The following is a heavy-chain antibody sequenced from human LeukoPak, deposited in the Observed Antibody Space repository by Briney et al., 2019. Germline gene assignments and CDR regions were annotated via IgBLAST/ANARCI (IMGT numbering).Heavy chain of an antibody. CDR2: ISSSSSYI. J-gene: IGHJ4*02. CDR1: GFTFSSYS. V-gene: IGHV3-21*01. D-gene: IGHD5-18*01. Sequence: GGSLRLSCAASGFTFSSYSMNWVRQAPGKGLAWVSSISSSSSYIHYADSVKGRFTISRDNAKNSLYLQMNSLRAEDTAVYYCARGGDSYGFDYWGQGTLVTVSS. CDR3: ARGGDSYGFDY.